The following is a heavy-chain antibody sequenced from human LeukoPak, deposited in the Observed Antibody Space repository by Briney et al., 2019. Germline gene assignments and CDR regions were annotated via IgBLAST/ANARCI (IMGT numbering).Heavy chain of an antibody. CDR2: FSYSGTT. D-gene: IGHD1-1*01. J-gene: IGHJ4*02. V-gene: IGHV4-39*07. CDR3: ARGPLDKGGFDF. Sequence: PSETLSLTCTVSGDSVSSDSHYWDWIRQPPGKGLEWIGSFSYSGTTYHNPSLKSRITVSVDTFTDQFSLKLNSMTAADTAVYFCARGPLDKGGFDFWGQGTLVVVST. CDR1: GDSVSSDSHY.